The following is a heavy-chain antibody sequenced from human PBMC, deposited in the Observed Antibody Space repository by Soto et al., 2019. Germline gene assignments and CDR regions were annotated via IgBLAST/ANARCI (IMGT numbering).Heavy chain of an antibody. V-gene: IGHV1-18*01. Sequence: QVQLVQSGAEVKKPGASVKVSCKASGYTFTSYGISWVRQAPGQGLEWMGWISAYNGNTNYAQKLQGRITMTTDTSTSTADMELRSLRSYDTAVYYCAREQLVPTYYYYGMDVWGQGTTVTVS. D-gene: IGHD6-6*01. J-gene: IGHJ6*02. CDR2: ISAYNGNT. CDR3: AREQLVPTYYYYGMDV. CDR1: GYTFTSYG.